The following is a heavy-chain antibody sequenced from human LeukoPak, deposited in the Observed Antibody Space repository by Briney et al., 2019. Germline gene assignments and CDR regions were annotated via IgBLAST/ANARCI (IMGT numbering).Heavy chain of an antibody. D-gene: IGHD2-21*02. J-gene: IGHJ4*02. CDR3: AKDGGGDAFDY. CDR1: GFTFSSYG. V-gene: IGHV3-30*18. CDR2: ISYDGSNK. Sequence: PGGSLRLSCAPSGFTFSSYGMHCFRQAPGKGLGWVAVISYDGSNKYYADSVKGRFTISRDNSKNTLYLQMNSLRAEDTAVYYCAKDGGGDAFDYWGQGTLVTVSS.